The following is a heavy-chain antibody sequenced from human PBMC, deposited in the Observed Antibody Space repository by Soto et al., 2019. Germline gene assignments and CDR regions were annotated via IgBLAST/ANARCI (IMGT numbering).Heavy chain of an antibody. CDR1: GFTFSTYE. CDR2: ISSSGSSI. Sequence: EVKLVESGGGVVQPGGSLRLSCAASGFTFSTYEMNWVRQAPGKGSEWISYISSSGSSIYYADSVKGRFTISRDNAWNSLHLQMNSLRVEDTAVYYCARDGYDTSGDSEYFQYWGQGTLVTVSS. D-gene: IGHD3-22*01. V-gene: IGHV3-48*03. J-gene: IGHJ1*01. CDR3: ARDGYDTSGDSEYFQY.